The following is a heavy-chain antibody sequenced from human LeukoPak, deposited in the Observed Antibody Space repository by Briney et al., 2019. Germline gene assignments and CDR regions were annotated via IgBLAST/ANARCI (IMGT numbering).Heavy chain of an antibody. D-gene: IGHD5-12*01. CDR1: GFSFSSYN. Sequence: PGGSLRLSCEASGFSFSSYNMDWVRQTPGKGLEWISSITTSSTYTFYADSVKGRFTIARDDAKNSLYLQMNSLRAEDTAVYYCARDSPGEIVTTRGDSWGQGTLVTVSS. J-gene: IGHJ4*02. V-gene: IGHV3-21*01. CDR2: ITTSSTYT. CDR3: ARDSPGEIVTTRGDS.